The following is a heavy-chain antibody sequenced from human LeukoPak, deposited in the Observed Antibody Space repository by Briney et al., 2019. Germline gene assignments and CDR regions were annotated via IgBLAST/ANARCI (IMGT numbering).Heavy chain of an antibody. Sequence: ASVKVSCKTSGYTFSNFGIIWVRQAPGQGLEWMGWINTNTGNPTYAQGFTGRFVFSLDTSVSTAYLQISSLKAEDTAVYYCARAAGTAMTYYYYYYMDVWGKGTTVTVSS. J-gene: IGHJ6*03. CDR3: ARAAGTAMTYYYYYYMDV. CDR1: GYTFSNFG. D-gene: IGHD5-18*01. V-gene: IGHV7-4-1*02. CDR2: INTNTGNP.